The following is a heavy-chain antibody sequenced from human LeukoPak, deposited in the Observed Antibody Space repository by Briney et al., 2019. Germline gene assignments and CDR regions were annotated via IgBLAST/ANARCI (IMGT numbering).Heavy chain of an antibody. CDR1: GYTFTGYY. V-gene: IGHV1-2*06. Sequence: ASVNVACQAYGYTFTGYYMHWVRQPPGQERDWMGRINPHSGGTNYAQKFQGRVTMTRDTSISTAYMELSRLRSDDTAVYYCAIDSLEWLSFDYWGGGTLVSVSS. CDR3: AIDSLEWLSFDY. D-gene: IGHD3-3*01. CDR2: INPHSGGT. J-gene: IGHJ4*02.